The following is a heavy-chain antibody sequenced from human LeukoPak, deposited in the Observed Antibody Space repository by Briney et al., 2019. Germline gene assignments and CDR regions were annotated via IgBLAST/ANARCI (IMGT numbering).Heavy chain of an antibody. CDR3: ARGRDGYNFHPDY. CDR1: GGSITSYY. D-gene: IGHD5-24*01. Sequence: SETLSLTCTVSGGSITSYYWSWIRQPPGKGLEWIGYIYYRGSTNYNPSLKSRVTIAVDASKNQFSLKLSSVTAADTAVYYCARGRDGYNFHPDYWGQGTLVTVSS. V-gene: IGHV4-59*01. J-gene: IGHJ4*02. CDR2: IYYRGST.